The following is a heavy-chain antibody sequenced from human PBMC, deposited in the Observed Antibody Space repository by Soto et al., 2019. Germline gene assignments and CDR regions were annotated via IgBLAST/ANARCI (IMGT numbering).Heavy chain of an antibody. V-gene: IGHV4-59*01. CDR3: ARGQSVSAWARFDY. CDR1: GDSISSYY. Sequence: SETLSLTCTVSGDSISSYYCHWIRQVPGKGLEWIAYVYYSGSTNYSPSLKSRATISLDTSKNQFSLRLTSVTAADTAVYYCARGQSVSAWARFDYWGKGTLVTVSS. D-gene: IGHD6-19*01. J-gene: IGHJ4*02. CDR2: VYYSGST.